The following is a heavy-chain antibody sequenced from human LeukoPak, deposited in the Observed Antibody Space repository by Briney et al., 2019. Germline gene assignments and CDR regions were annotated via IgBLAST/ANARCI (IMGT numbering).Heavy chain of an antibody. Sequence: GGSLRLSCAASGFTFSSYGRHWVRQAPGKGLEWVAFIRYDGSNKYYADSVKGRFTISRDNSKNTLYLQMNSLRAEDTAVYYCAKDQGIAAAGIDVDYWGQGTLVTVSS. CDR2: IRYDGSNK. D-gene: IGHD6-13*01. J-gene: IGHJ4*02. V-gene: IGHV3-30*02. CDR3: AKDQGIAAAGIDVDY. CDR1: GFTFSSYG.